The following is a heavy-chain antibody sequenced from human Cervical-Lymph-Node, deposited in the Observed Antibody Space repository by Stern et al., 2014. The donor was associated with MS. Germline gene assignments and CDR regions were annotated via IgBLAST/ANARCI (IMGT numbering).Heavy chain of an antibody. V-gene: IGHV3-53*01. CDR3: ARDTSSPERSDW. CDR1: GFTVSSDY. J-gene: IGHJ4*02. Sequence: EVHLVESGGGVIQPGGSLRVSCTASGFTVSSDYITWVRQAPGQGLEWVSLITNVGSTFYTACVKGRFTISRDDSKNTVYLHMTSLRAEDTAMYYCARDTSSPERSDWWGQGTLVTVSS. CDR2: ITNVGST. D-gene: IGHD1-1*01.